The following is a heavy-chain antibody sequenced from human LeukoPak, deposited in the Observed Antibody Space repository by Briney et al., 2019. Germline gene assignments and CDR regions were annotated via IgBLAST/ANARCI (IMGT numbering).Heavy chain of an antibody. V-gene: IGHV3-23*01. D-gene: IGHD4-17*01. CDR1: GFTFSSYG. Sequence: PGGSLRLSCAASGFTFSSYGMSWVRQAPGKGLEWVSAISGSGGSTYYADSVKGGFTISRDNSKNTLYLQMNSLRAEDTAVYYCAKGDDYGDDDFQHWGQGTLVTVSS. CDR3: AKGDDYGDDDFQH. CDR2: ISGSGGST. J-gene: IGHJ1*01.